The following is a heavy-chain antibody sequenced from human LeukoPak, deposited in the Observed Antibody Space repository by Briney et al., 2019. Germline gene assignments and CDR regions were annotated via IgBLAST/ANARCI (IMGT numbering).Heavy chain of an antibody. Sequence: NPSETLSLTCTVSGGSISSGGYYWSWIRQPPGKGLEWIGYIYHSGSTYYNPSLKSRVTISVDRSKNQFSLKLSSVTAADTAVYYCASFELVLYYDFWSGFPSEVYWGQGTLVTVSS. D-gene: IGHD3-3*01. CDR2: IYHSGST. J-gene: IGHJ4*02. V-gene: IGHV4-30-2*01. CDR3: ASFELVLYYDFWSGFPSEVY. CDR1: GGSISSGGYY.